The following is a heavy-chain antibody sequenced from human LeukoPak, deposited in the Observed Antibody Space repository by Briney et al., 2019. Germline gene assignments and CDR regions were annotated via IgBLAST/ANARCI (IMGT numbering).Heavy chain of an antibody. J-gene: IGHJ3*02. CDR2: MNPNSGNT. D-gene: IGHD4-23*01. V-gene: IGHV1-8*02. Sequence: GASVKVSCKASGYTFTSYGISWVRQATGQGLEWMGWMNPNSGNTGYAQKFQGRVTMTRNTSISTAYMELSSLRSEDTAVYYCAGPRGGDNTVVMTFDAFDIWGQGTMVTVSS. CDR3: AGPRGGDNTVVMTFDAFDI. CDR1: GYTFTSYG.